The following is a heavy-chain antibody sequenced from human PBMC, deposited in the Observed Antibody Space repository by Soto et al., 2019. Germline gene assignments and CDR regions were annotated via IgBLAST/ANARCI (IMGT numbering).Heavy chain of an antibody. V-gene: IGHV1-69*02. J-gene: IGHJ4*02. D-gene: IGHD2-15*01. CDR1: GGTFSSYT. CDR3: AAMAAATPRSPFDY. Sequence: SVKVSCKDSGGTFSSYTIRWVRQAPGQGLEWMGRIIPILGIANYAQKFQGRVTITADKSTSTAYMELSSLRSEDTAVYYCAAMAAATPRSPFDYWGQGTLVTVSS. CDR2: IIPILGIA.